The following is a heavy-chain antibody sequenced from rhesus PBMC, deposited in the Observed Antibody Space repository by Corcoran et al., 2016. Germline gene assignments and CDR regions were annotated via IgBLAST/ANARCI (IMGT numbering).Heavy chain of an antibody. Sequence: QVLLQESGPGLVKSSETLSLTCAVSGCSFRAYWRTWIRQPPGKGLEGIGEINGDSGSTNHNPSLKSRVTISKDASKTQFSLKLNSVTAADTAVYYCARILGGYYFDYWGQGVLVTVSS. J-gene: IGHJ4*01. CDR3: ARILGGYYFDY. CDR1: GCSFRAYW. D-gene: IGHD3-34*01. CDR2: INGDSGST. V-gene: IGHV4-80*01.